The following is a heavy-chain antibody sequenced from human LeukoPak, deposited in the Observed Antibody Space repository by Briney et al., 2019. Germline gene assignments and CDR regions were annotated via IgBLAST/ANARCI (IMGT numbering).Heavy chain of an antibody. Sequence: SGGSLRLSCAASGFTFSSYSMNWVRQAPGKGLEWVSSISSSSSYIYYADSVKGRFTISRDNAKNSLYLQMNSLRAEDTAVYYCARVSSSVDSRDFDYWGQGTLVTVSS. J-gene: IGHJ4*02. CDR2: ISSSSSYI. D-gene: IGHD6-6*01. V-gene: IGHV3-21*01. CDR3: ARVSSSVDSRDFDY. CDR1: GFTFSSYS.